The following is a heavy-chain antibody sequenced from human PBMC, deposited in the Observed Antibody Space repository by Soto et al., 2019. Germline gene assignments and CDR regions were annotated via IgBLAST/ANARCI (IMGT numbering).Heavy chain of an antibody. CDR1: GYSFTSYW. Sequence: GESLKISCKGSGYSFTSYWIGWVRQMPGKGLEWMGIIYPGDSDTRYSPSFQGQVTISADKSISTAYLQWSSLKASDTAMYYCARQGAYYGSGSYYNVDYYYYGMDVWGQGTTVTVSS. J-gene: IGHJ6*02. V-gene: IGHV5-51*01. D-gene: IGHD3-10*01. CDR2: IYPGDSDT. CDR3: ARQGAYYGSGSYYNVDYYYYGMDV.